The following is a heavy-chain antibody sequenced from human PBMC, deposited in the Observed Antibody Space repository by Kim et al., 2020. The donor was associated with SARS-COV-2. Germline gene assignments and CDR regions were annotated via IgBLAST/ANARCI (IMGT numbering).Heavy chain of an antibody. V-gene: IGHV1-69*13. CDR3: ARDRGGGRKYYDFWSGYGWFDP. Sequence: SVKVSCKASGGTFSSYAISWVRQAPGQGLEWMGGIIPIFGTANYAQKFQGRVTITADESTSTAYMELSSRRSEDTAVYYCARDRGGGRKYYDFWSGYGWFDPWGQGTLVTVSS. CDR1: GGTFSSYA. D-gene: IGHD3-3*01. CDR2: IIPIFGTA. J-gene: IGHJ5*02.